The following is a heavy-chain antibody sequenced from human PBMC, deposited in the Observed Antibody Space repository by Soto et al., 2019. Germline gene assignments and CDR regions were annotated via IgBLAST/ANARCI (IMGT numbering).Heavy chain of an antibody. CDR2: IVSSSSYT. V-gene: IGHV3-11*06. J-gene: IGHJ4*02. CDR1: GFTFSDYY. Sequence: GGSLKLSCAASGFTFSDYYMTWIRQAPGRGLEWVSYIVSSSSYTNYADSVKGRFTISRDNAKNSLYLEMNSLRAEDTAVYYRARLRASTWYMGGYLDYWGLGTLVTVSS. CDR3: ARLRASTWYMGGYLDY. D-gene: IGHD6-13*01.